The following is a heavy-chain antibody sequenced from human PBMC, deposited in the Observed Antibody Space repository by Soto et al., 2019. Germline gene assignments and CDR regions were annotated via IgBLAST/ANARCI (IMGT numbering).Heavy chain of an antibody. Sequence: GGSLRLSCAASGFTVSSNYMSWVRQAPGKGLEWVSVIYSGGSTYYADSVKGRFTISRDNSKNTLYLKMNSLRAEDTAVYYCARGGGVVVIATPSWGQGTLVTVSS. J-gene: IGHJ4*02. V-gene: IGHV3-66*01. CDR2: IYSGGST. CDR1: GFTVSSNY. CDR3: ARGGGVVVIATPS. D-gene: IGHD2-21*01.